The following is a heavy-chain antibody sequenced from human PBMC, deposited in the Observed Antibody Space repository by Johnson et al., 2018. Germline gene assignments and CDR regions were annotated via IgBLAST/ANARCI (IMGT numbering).Heavy chain of an antibody. Sequence: VQLVESGGGLVQPGRSLRLSCAASGFTFDDYAMHWVRQAPGKGLECVSGISWNSGSIGYADSVKGRFTISRDNAKNSLYLQMNSLRAEDTALYYCAKELAGTGPSGMDVWGQGTTVTVSS. J-gene: IGHJ6*02. CDR1: GFTFDDYA. V-gene: IGHV3-9*01. CDR2: ISWNSGSI. CDR3: AKELAGTGPSGMDV. D-gene: IGHD1-14*01.